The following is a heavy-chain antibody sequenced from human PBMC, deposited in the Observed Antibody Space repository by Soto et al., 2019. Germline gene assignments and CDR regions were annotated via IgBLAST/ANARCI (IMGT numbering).Heavy chain of an antibody. CDR2: ISYHGNDK. D-gene: IGHD3-22*01. Sequence: PGGSLRLSCAVSGFTFSSDAMHWVRQAPGKGLEWVAVISYHGNDKYYADSVKGRFTVSRDNSKSTLYLQMNSLRAEDTAVYYCARSRYYYDTSDYLDYWGQGTLVTVSS. J-gene: IGHJ4*02. CDR1: GFTFSSDA. CDR3: ARSRYYYDTSDYLDY. V-gene: IGHV3-30-3*01.